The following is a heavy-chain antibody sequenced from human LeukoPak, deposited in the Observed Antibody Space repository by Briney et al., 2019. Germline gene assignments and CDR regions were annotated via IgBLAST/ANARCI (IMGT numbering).Heavy chain of an antibody. J-gene: IGHJ4*02. D-gene: IGHD1-26*01. V-gene: IGHV1-46*01. CDR1: GYTFTSYY. Sequence: ASVKVSCKASGYTFTSYYMHWVRQAPGQGLEWMGIINPSGGSTSYAQKFQGRVTMTRDTSTSTVYMELSSLRSEDTAVYYCARTHSAAHSGSYPLYYFDYWGQGTLVTVSS. CDR3: ARTHSAAHSGSYPLYYFDY. CDR2: INPSGGST.